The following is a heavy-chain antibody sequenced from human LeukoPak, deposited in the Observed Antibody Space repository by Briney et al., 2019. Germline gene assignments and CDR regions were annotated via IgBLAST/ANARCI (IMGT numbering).Heavy chain of an antibody. Sequence: GGSLRLSCAASGFTFDRYTIHWVRQTPGKGLEWVSLAGWVGGTTYYADSVRGRFTISRDSGKNSVYLQMNSLTTDDTAFYYCAKEMDTMFFDYWGQGALVTVSS. J-gene: IGHJ4*02. CDR3: AKEMDTMFFDY. D-gene: IGHD3-10*02. CDR1: GFTFDRYT. V-gene: IGHV3-43*01. CDR2: AGWVGGTT.